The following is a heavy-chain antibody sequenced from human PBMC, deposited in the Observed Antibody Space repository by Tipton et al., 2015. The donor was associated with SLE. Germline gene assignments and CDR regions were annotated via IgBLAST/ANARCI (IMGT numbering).Heavy chain of an antibody. CDR3: ARCITLVQGVTGWLDP. J-gene: IGHJ5*02. Sequence: QSGPEVKKPGSSVRVSCKASGGSYNSYAFGWVRQAPGQGLEWMGGIIPIYGTVSYAQKFQGRLTITADESTSTAYMELSSLTSADTAVYYCARCITLVQGVTGWLDPWGQGTLVTVSS. V-gene: IGHV1-69*01. D-gene: IGHD3-10*01. CDR1: GGSYNSYA. CDR2: IIPIYGTV.